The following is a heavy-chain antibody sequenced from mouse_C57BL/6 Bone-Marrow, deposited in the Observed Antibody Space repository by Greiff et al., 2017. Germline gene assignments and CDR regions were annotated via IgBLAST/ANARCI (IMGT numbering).Heavy chain of an antibody. D-gene: IGHD1-1*01. CDR3: AREGDYGSSSY. CDR2: ISYDGSN. J-gene: IGHJ2*01. V-gene: IGHV3-6*01. Sequence: ESGPGLVKPSQSLSLTCSVTGYSITRGYYWNWIRQFPGNKLEWMGSISYDGSNNYNPSPKNRISITPDTSKNQFFLKLNSVTTEDTATYDFAREGDYGSSSYWGQGTTLTVSS. CDR1: GYSITRGYY.